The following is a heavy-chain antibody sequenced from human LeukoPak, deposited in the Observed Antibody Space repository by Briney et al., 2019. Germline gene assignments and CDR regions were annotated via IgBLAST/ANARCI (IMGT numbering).Heavy chain of an antibody. CDR1: GGSISSSSYY. J-gene: IGHJ3*01. V-gene: IGHV4-61*05. D-gene: IGHD6-19*01. CDR2: VFYSGNT. Sequence: SETLSHTCTVSGGSISSSSYYWGWIRQPPGKGLEWIGYVFYSGNTLYNPSLKSRVTISVDTSKTQFSLKLTSVTAADTAVYYCARHISVSYDAFDLWGRGTMVTVSS. CDR3: ARHISVSYDAFDL.